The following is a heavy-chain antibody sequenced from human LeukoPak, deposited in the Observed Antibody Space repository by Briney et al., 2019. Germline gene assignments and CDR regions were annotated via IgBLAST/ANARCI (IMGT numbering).Heavy chain of an antibody. J-gene: IGHJ4*02. CDR2: ISGSGGST. CDR3: ARDRLGAEYDY. D-gene: IGHD3-16*01. V-gene: IGHV3-23*01. Sequence: GGSLRLSCAASGFTFSTYAMSWVRQAPGKGLEWVSDISGSGGSTYYADSVKGRFTISRDNAKKSLYLEMNSLRAEDTAVYYCARDRLGAEYDYWGQGTLVSVSS. CDR1: GFTFSTYA.